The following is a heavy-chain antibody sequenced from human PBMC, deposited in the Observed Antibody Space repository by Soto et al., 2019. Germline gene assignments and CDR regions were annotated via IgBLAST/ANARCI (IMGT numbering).Heavy chain of an antibody. D-gene: IGHD1-26*01. V-gene: IGHV4-59*01. CDR1: GASINDYF. CDR3: ARASSGRFPRVYYYYGMDV. Sequence: QVQLQESGPGLVKPSETLSLTCTVSGASINDYFWSWIRQPPGKGLEWIGYIFYSGSPNYNPSLKSRVTMSIDTSKNLFSLKLTSVTAADTAVYYCARASSGRFPRVYYYYGMDVWGQGTTVTVSS. J-gene: IGHJ6*02. CDR2: IFYSGSP.